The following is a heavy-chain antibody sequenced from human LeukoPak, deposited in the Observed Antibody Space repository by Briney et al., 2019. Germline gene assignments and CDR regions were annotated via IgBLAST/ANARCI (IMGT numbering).Heavy chain of an antibody. CDR2: IYWDDDK. J-gene: IGHJ4*02. D-gene: IGHD3-22*01. CDR3: AHFSDTSGYYYVWFDY. CDR1: GLSLSTRGVG. Sequence: ESGPTLVNPTQTLTLTCTLSGLSLSTRGVGLGWIRQSPGEALEWLAIIYWDDDKRCNPSLKSRLTIAKDTSKNQVFLIMTDMDPVDTATYYCAHFSDTSGYYYVWFDYWGQGALVTVSS. V-gene: IGHV2-5*02.